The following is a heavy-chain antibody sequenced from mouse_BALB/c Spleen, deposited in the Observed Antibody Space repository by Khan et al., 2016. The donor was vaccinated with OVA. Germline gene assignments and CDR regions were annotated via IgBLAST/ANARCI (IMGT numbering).Heavy chain of an antibody. J-gene: IGHJ4*01. CDR1: GYTFTSNW. CDR2: IDPSNSET. Sequence: QVQLKQSGPEVVRPGASVKMSCRASGYTFTSNWMHWVKQRPGQGLEWIGMIDPSNSETRLNQKFKDKATLNVDRSSNTAYMQLSSLTSEDSAVYYCVRSLLRTTVRAMDYWGQGTSVTVSS. CDR3: VRSLLRTTVRAMDY. D-gene: IGHD1-1*01. V-gene: IGHV1S127*01.